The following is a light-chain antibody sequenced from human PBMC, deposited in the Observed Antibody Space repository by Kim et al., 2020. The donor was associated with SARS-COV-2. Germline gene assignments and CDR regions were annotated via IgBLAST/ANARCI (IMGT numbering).Light chain of an antibody. CDR3: QVWDRSSDHWV. V-gene: IGLV3-21*04. J-gene: IGLJ3*02. Sequence: SYELTQPPSVSVAPGKTARITCGGNNIGSKGVHWYQQKPGQAPVLVIYYDSDRPSGIPERFSGSNSGNTATLTISRVEAGDEADYYCQVWDRSSDHWVFG. CDR1: NIGSKG. CDR2: YDS.